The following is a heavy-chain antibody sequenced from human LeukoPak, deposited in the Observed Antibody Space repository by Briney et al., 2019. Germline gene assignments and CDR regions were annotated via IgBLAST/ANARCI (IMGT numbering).Heavy chain of an antibody. D-gene: IGHD6-13*01. J-gene: IGHJ5*02. CDR1: GYTLTELS. CDR3: ATGSPIDYSSSA. CDR2: FDPEDGET. Sequence: GASVTVSFTVSGYTLTELSMHWVRQAPGKGLQWMGGFDPEDGETIYAQKFQGRVTMTEDTSTDTAYMELSSLRSEDTAMYYCATGSPIDYSSSAWGQGTLVTVSS. V-gene: IGHV1-24*01.